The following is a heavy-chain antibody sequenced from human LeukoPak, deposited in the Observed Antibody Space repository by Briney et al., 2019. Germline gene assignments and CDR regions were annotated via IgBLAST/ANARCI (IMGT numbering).Heavy chain of an antibody. D-gene: IGHD5-18*01. CDR2: IIWNSGSI. Sequence: GRSLRLSFAASGFPFHYYGMHWGRPAPGKGLGWVSGIIWNSGSISHSDSVKGRFPISRDNDKNSLYLQMNSLRAEDTALYYCAKDAEPTYNYGNIDYWGQGTLVTVAS. CDR3: AKDAEPTYNYGNIDY. CDR1: GFPFHYYG. V-gene: IGHV3-9*01. J-gene: IGHJ4*02.